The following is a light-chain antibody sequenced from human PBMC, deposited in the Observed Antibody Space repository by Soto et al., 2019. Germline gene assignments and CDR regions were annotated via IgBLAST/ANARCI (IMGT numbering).Light chain of an antibody. J-gene: IGKJ4*01. CDR3: QQYHTWPIT. Sequence: EIVLTQSPGTLSLSPGERATLSCRASQSVSSSYLAWYQQKPGQAPRLLIYGASSRATGIPDRFSGSGSGTDFTLTISRLEPEDCAIYYCQQYHTWPITFGGGTKVDI. CDR2: GAS. V-gene: IGKV3-20*01. CDR1: QSVSSSY.